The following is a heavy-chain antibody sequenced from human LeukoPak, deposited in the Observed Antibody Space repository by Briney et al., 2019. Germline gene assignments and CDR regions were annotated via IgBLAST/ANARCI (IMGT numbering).Heavy chain of an antibody. CDR3: ASTLRGGNYDYVWGSPYDAFDI. J-gene: IGHJ3*02. Sequence: SETLSLTCTVSGGSISSSSYYWGWIRQPPGKGLEWIGSIYYSGSTYYNPSLKSRVTISVDTSKNQFSLTLSSVTAADTAVYYCASTLRGGNYDYVWGSPYDAFDIWGQGTMVTVSS. CDR2: IYYSGST. D-gene: IGHD3-16*01. CDR1: GGSISSSSYY. V-gene: IGHV4-39*01.